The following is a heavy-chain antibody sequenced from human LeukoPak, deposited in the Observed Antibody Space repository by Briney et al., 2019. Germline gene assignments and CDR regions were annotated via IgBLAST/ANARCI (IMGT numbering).Heavy chain of an antibody. CDR2: INEDGSTT. CDR1: GFTFSSNW. Sequence: GGSLRLSCAVSGFTFSSNWMHWVRHAPGKGLVWVSRINEDGSTTNYADSVKGRSTIFRDNAKNTLYLQMNSLRAEDTAVYYCVRDLGGRSGHWGQGTLVTVSS. D-gene: IGHD1-26*01. V-gene: IGHV3-74*01. J-gene: IGHJ4*02. CDR3: VRDLGGRSGH.